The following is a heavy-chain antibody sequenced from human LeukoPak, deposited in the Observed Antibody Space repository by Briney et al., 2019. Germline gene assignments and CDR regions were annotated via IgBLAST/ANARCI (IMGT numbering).Heavy chain of an antibody. D-gene: IGHD3-10*02. V-gene: IGHV3-30*18. J-gene: IGHJ6*04. Sequence: PGGSLRLSCAASGLTFSRYGMHWVRQAPGKGLEWVAIISYDGNTKYHADPVKGRFTISRDNYKNTLYLQMNSLRAEDTAVYYCAELGITMIGGVWGKGTTVTISS. CDR2: ISYDGNTK. CDR3: AELGITMIGGV. CDR1: GLTFSRYG.